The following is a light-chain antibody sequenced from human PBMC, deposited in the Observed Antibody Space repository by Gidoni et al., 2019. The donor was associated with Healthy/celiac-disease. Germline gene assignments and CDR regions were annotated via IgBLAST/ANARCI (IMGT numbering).Light chain of an antibody. CDR3: QQLNSYPPT. V-gene: IGKV1-9*01. CDR1: QGISSY. Sequence: DIQLTQSPSFLSASVGDSVTITCRASQGISSYLALYKQKPGNAPKLLIYAASTLQSWVPSRFSGSVSGTEFTLTISSLQPEDFATYYCQQLNSYPPTFGQGTKVEIK. J-gene: IGKJ1*01. CDR2: AAS.